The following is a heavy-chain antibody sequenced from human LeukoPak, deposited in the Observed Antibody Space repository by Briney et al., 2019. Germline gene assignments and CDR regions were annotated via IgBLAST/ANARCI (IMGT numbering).Heavy chain of an antibody. V-gene: IGHV4-34*01. CDR1: SDSISSYY. CDR2: INHSGST. J-gene: IGHJ5*02. D-gene: IGHD6-13*01. Sequence: SETLSLTCTVSSDSISSYYWSWIRQPPGKGLEWIGEINHSGSTNYNPSLKSRVTISVDTSKNQFSLKLSSVTAADTAVYYCARGGSRSNRASSWGQGTLVTVSS. CDR3: ARGGSRSNRASS.